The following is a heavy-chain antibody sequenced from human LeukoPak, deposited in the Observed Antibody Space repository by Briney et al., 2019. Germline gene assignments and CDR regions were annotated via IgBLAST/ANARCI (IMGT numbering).Heavy chain of an antibody. CDR1: GYTFTGYY. J-gene: IGHJ4*02. Sequence: ASVKVSCKASGYTFTGYYMHWVRQAPGQGLEWMGWINPNSGGTNYAQKFQGRVTMTRDTSISTAYMELSRLRSDDTAVYYCAREYLPNWNLRPYYFDYWGQGTLVTVSS. CDR2: INPNSGGT. V-gene: IGHV1-2*02. D-gene: IGHD1-1*01. CDR3: AREYLPNWNLRPYYFDY.